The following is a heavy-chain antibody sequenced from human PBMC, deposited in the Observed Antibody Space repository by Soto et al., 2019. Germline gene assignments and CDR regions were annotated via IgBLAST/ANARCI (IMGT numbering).Heavy chain of an antibody. CDR2: VYRTGST. CDR1: GGSISTSNW. V-gene: IGHV4-4*02. D-gene: IGHD6-13*01. CDR3: ARARATIAAAAIFDC. Sequence: PSETLSLTCAVSGGSISTSNWCSGRRHPPGKGLEWIGEVYRTGSTNYNPSLERRLTISVDKSKNQFSLKLTSVTAADTAGYYCARARATIAAAAIFDCWGQGTLVTVSS. J-gene: IGHJ4*02.